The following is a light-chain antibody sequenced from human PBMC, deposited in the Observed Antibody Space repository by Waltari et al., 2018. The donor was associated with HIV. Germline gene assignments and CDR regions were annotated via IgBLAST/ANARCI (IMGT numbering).Light chain of an antibody. Sequence: QSALTQPASVSGSPGQSITISCTGTRSDVGGYNYISWYQQHPGKAPKLMIYDVSNRPSGVSNRFSGSKSGNTASLTISGLQADDEADYYCSSYTSSSTMVFGGGTKLTVL. J-gene: IGLJ2*01. CDR2: DVS. CDR3: SSYTSSSTMV. CDR1: RSDVGGYNY. V-gene: IGLV2-14*03.